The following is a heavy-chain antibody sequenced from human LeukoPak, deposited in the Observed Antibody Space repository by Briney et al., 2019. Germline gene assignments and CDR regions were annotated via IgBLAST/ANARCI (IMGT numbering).Heavy chain of an antibody. D-gene: IGHD1-26*01. V-gene: IGHV3-49*04. CDR2: IRSKAYGGTT. J-gene: IGHJ4*02. CDR3: TREPPHPRYSGSPRGYFDY. CDR1: GFTFGDYA. Sequence: SLRLSCTASGFTFGDYAMSWVRQAPGKGLEWVGFIRSKAYGGTTEYAASVIGRFTVSRDDSKSIAYLQMNSLKTEDTAVYYCTREPPHPRYSGSPRGYFDYWGQGTLVTVSS.